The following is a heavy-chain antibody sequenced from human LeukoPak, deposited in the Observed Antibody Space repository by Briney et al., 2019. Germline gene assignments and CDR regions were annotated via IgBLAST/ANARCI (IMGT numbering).Heavy chain of an antibody. J-gene: IGHJ5*02. CDR3: AGKKLYGSSWSNWFDP. Sequence: SETLSLTCTVSGGSISSSSYCWGWIRQPPGKGLEWIGSIYCSGSTYYNPSLKTRVTMSVDTSKNQFSLKLNSVTAADTAVYYCAGKKLYGSSWSNWFDPWGQGTLVTVSS. CDR2: IYCSGST. D-gene: IGHD6-13*01. CDR1: GGSISSSSYC. V-gene: IGHV4-39*01.